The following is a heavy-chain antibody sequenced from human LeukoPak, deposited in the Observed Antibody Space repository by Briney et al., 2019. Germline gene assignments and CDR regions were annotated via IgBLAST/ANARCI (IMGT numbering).Heavy chain of an antibody. CDR2: IYHSGTT. V-gene: IGHV4-39*07. J-gene: IGHJ4*02. D-gene: IGHD6-19*01. CDR1: GGSISSRSYY. Sequence: SETLSLTCTVPGGSISSRSYYWGWIRQPPGKGLEWIGSIYHSGTTNYNPSLKSRVTISVDTSKNQFSLKLTSVTAADTAVYYCARGSGWYDYWGQGTLVTVSS. CDR3: ARGSGWYDY.